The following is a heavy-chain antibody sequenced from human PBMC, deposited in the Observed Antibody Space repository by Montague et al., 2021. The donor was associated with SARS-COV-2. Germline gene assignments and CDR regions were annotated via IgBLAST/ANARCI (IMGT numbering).Heavy chain of an antibody. CDR2: IYWDDDT. D-gene: IGHD5-12*01. CDR1: GFSLSTTGVA. CDR3: AHRVGDTGYDNWFDP. J-gene: IGHJ5*02. Sequence: PALVKPTQTLTLTCTVSGFSLSTTGVAVGWIRQPPGKAPGWLALIYWDDDTRYSPSLESRLSITKDTSKDQVVLTMTNMDPVDTATYYCAHRVGDTGYDNWFDPGGQGIPVMVSS. V-gene: IGHV2-5*02.